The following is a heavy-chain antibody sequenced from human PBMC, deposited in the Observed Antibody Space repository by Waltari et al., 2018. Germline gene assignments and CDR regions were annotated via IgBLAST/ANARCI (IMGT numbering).Heavy chain of an antibody. CDR3: ARHQDWVVVSATWFDP. D-gene: IGHD2-21*02. CDR1: GGSISSTNYY. Sequence: QLRLQESGPGLVKPSATLSLTCTVSGGSISSTNYYCGWIRQPPGKGLEWIGSIYYSGNTYYNPSLKSRVTMSADTSKNQFPLKLSSVTAADTAVYYCARHQDWVVVSATWFDPWGQGTLVTVSS. J-gene: IGHJ5*02. V-gene: IGHV4-39*01. CDR2: IYYSGNT.